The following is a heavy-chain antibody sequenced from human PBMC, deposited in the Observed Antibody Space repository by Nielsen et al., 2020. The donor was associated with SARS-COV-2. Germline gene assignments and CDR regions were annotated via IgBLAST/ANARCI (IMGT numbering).Heavy chain of an antibody. V-gene: IGHV3-7*03. CDR1: GFTFSSYW. CDR3: AVLGGDY. J-gene: IGHJ4*02. Sequence: GESLKISCAASGFTFSSYWMSWVRQAPGKGLEWVANIKQDGSEKYYVDSMKGRFTISRDNSKNTLYLQMNSLRAEDTAVYYCAVLGGDYWGQGTLVTVSS. D-gene: IGHD3-16*01. CDR2: IKQDGSEK.